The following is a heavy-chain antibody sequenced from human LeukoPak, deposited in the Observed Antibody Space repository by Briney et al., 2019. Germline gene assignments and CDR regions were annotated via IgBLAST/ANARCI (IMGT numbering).Heavy chain of an antibody. CDR1: GFTVSSNY. CDR2: IYSDGTT. Sequence: GGSLRLSGSASGFTVSSNYRGWVRPAPGKKLEGGLDIYSDGTTFGADSEKGRFIISSDNSKNTLYVQMNVLRAEDTAVYHRARYDFILISYFDLWGGGTLVTVSS. CDR3: ARYDFILISYFDL. V-gene: IGHV3-53*01. J-gene: IGHJ2*01. D-gene: IGHD3-3*01.